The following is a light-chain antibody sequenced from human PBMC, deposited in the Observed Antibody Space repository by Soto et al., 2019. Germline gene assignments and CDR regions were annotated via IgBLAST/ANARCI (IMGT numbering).Light chain of an antibody. CDR1: TGAVTSGYY. Sequence: QTVVTQEPSLTVSPGGTVTLTCASSTGAVTSGYYPSWFQQKPGQAPRTLIYRTSDNHSWTPARFSGSLLGGKAALTLSGVQPEDEAEYYCLLYYGGAFVFGTGTKLTVL. CDR2: RTS. J-gene: IGLJ1*01. V-gene: IGLV7-43*01. CDR3: LLYYGGAFV.